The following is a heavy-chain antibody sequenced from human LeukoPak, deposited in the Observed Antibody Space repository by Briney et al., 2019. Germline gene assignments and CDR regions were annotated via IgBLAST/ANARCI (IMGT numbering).Heavy chain of an antibody. J-gene: IGHJ2*01. Sequence: ASVKVSCKASGYTFTAYYIHWVRQAPGQGPEWMGWISPNSGGTDYAQKFQGRVTMTRDTSISTAYMELSSLRSDDTAVYYCAIQPWGSGNNWYFDLWGRGTLVTVSS. CDR2: ISPNSGGT. CDR1: GYTFTAYY. V-gene: IGHV1-2*02. CDR3: AIQPWGSGNNWYFDL. D-gene: IGHD7-27*01.